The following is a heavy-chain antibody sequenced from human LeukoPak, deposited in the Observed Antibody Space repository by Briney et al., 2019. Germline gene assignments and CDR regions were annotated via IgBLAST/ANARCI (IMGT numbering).Heavy chain of an antibody. V-gene: IGHV1-18*04. J-gene: IGHJ4*02. CDR3: ARTTYYYGSGSYYTTYYFDY. CDR1: GYTFTSYY. Sequence: ASVKVSCKASGYTFTSYYINWMRQAPGQGLEWMGWISAYNGNTNYAQKLQGRVTMTTDTSTSTAYMELRSLRSDDTAVYYCARTTYYYGSGSYYTTYYFDYWGQGTLVTVSS. D-gene: IGHD3-10*01. CDR2: ISAYNGNT.